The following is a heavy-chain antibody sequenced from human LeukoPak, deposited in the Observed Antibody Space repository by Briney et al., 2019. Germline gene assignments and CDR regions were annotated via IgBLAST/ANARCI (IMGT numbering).Heavy chain of an antibody. CDR2: IYYSGST. J-gene: IGHJ4*02. V-gene: IGHV4-39*07. CDR1: GGSISSSSFY. D-gene: IGHD4/OR15-4a*01. CDR3: ARDRSYGGAVAPIDY. Sequence: PSETLSLTCTVSGGSISSSSFYWGWIRQPPGRGLEWIGSIYYSGSTYYNPSLKSRVTISVDTSKNQFSLRLSSVTAADTAVYYCARDRSYGGAVAPIDYWGQGTLVTVSS.